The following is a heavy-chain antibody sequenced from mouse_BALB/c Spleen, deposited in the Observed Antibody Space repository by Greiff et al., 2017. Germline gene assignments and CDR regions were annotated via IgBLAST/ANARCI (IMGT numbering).Heavy chain of an antibody. V-gene: IGHV1-9*01. CDR2: ILPGSGST. CDR3: ATGGFQYYFDY. CDR1: GYTFSSYW. Sequence: VQLQQPGAELVKPGASVKISCKATGYTFSSYWIEWVKQRPGHGLEWIGEILPGSGSTNYNEKFKGKATFTADTSSNTAYMQLSSLTSEDSAVYYCATGGFQYYFDYWGQGTTLTVSS. J-gene: IGHJ2*01.